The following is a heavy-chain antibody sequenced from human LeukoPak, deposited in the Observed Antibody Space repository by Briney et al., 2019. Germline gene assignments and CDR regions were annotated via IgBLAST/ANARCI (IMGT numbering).Heavy chain of an antibody. D-gene: IGHD3-10*01. CDR1: GGSISSYY. V-gene: IGHV4-4*07. J-gene: IGHJ6*03. CDR2: IYTSGST. CDR3: ARDMVRGLNYYYYMDV. Sequence: SETLSLTCTDSGGSISSYYWSWIRQPAGKGLEWIGRIYTSGSTNYNPSLKSRVTRSVGTSKNQFSLKLSSVTAADTAVYYCARDMVRGLNYYYYMDVWGKGTAVTISS.